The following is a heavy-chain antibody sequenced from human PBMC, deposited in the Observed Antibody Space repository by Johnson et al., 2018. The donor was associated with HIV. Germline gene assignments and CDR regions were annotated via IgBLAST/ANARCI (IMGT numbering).Heavy chain of an antibody. CDR2: IYSGGST. Sequence: VQLVESGGGVVQPGRSLRLSCAASGFTVSSNYMSWVRQAPGKGLEWVSVIYSGGSTYYADSVKGRFTISRDNSKNTLYLQMGSLRAEDMAVYYCARGEGRIPHAFDIWGQGTMVTVSS. CDR1: GFTVSSNY. D-gene: IGHD2-2*02. V-gene: IGHV3-66*01. J-gene: IGHJ3*02. CDR3: ARGEGRIPHAFDI.